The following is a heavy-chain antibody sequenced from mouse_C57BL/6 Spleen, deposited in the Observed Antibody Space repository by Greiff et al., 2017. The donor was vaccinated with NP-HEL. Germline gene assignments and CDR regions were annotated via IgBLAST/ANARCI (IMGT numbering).Heavy chain of an antibody. CDR2: INPYNGGT. D-gene: IGHD1-1*02. CDR3: ARREDSGGWFAY. V-gene: IGHV1-19*01. Sequence: EVQLQQSGPVLVKPGASVKMSCKASGYTFTDYYMNWVKQSHGKSLEWIGVINPYNGGTSYNQKFKGKATLTVDKSSSTAYMELNSLTSEDSAVYYCARREDSGGWFAYWGQGTLVTVSA. CDR1: GYTFTDYY. J-gene: IGHJ3*01.